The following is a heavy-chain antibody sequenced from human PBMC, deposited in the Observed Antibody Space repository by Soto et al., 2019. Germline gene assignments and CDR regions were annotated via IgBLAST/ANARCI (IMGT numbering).Heavy chain of an antibody. Sequence: QVQLQESGPGLVKPSETLSLTCTVSGGSVSSGSYYWSWIRQPPGKGLEWIGYIYYSGSTNYNPSLKSRVTRSVDTSKNQFSLKLSSVTAADTAVYYCAREGLAYCGGDCYSYYYGMDVWGQGTTVTVSS. CDR1: GGSVSSGSYY. J-gene: IGHJ6*02. CDR2: IYYSGST. V-gene: IGHV4-61*01. CDR3: AREGLAYCGGDCYSYYYGMDV. D-gene: IGHD2-21*02.